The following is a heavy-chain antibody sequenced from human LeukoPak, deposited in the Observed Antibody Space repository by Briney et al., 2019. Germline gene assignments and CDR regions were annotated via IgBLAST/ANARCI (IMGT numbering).Heavy chain of an antibody. J-gene: IGHJ4*02. CDR1: GYTFTSYG. D-gene: IGHD6-19*01. Sequence: WASVKVSCTASGYTFTSYGISWVRQAPGQGLEWMGWISAYNGNTNYAQKLQGRVTMTTDTSTSTAYMELRGLRSDDTAVYYCARDPIAVAGTSFSDYWGQGTLVTVSS. CDR2: ISAYNGNT. CDR3: ARDPIAVAGTSFSDY. V-gene: IGHV1-18*01.